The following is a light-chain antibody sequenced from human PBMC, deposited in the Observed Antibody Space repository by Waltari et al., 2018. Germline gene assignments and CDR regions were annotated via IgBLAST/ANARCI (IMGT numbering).Light chain of an antibody. CDR1: ALPRQY. J-gene: IGLJ2*01. CDR3: QSSATSGTS. Sequence: SSELTQPPSVSVSPRQTARITCSADALPRQYAYWYQQKPGQAPVLLIYKDKERPSGIPERFSGASSGTTATLTISGVQAADEADYYCQSSATSGTSFGGGTKLTVL. V-gene: IGLV3-25*03. CDR2: KDK.